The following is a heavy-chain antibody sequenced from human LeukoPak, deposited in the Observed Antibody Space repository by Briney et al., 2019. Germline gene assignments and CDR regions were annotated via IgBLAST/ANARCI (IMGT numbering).Heavy chain of an antibody. D-gene: IGHD2-2*01. J-gene: IGHJ5*02. CDR2: INHSGST. V-gene: IGHV4-34*01. CDR3: ARGPRSSTSYVRGNWFDP. CDR1: GGSFSGYY. Sequence: PSETLSLTCAVYGGSFSGYYWSWIRQPPGKGLEWIGEINHSGSTNYNPSLKSRVTISVDTSKNQFSLKLSSVTAADTAVYYCARGPRSSTSYVRGNWFDPWGQGTLVTVSS.